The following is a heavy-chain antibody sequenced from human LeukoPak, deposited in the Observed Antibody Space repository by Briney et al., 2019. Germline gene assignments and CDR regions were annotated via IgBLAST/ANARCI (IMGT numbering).Heavy chain of an antibody. CDR2: INPNSGGT. CDR1: GYTFTGYY. Sequence: ASVKVSCKASGYTFTGYYMHWVRQAPGQGLEWMGWINPNSGGTNYAQKFQGRVTMTRDTSISTAYMELSRLRSDDTAVYYCARDLFALGGDQYYYYYYGMDVWGQGTTVTVSS. CDR3: ARDLFALGGDQYYYYYYGMDV. J-gene: IGHJ6*02. V-gene: IGHV1-2*02. D-gene: IGHD4-17*01.